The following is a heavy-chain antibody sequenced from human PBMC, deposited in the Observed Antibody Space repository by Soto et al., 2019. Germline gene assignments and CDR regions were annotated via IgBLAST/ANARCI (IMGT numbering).Heavy chain of an antibody. CDR1: GGSISSSSYY. V-gene: IGHV4-39*07. D-gene: IGHD6-19*01. CDR3: ARGSGSSGWYLYWFDP. J-gene: IGHJ5*02. Sequence: PSETLSLTCTVSGGSISSSSYYWGWIRQPPGKGLEWIGSIYYSGSTYYNPSLKSRVTISVDTSKNQFSLKLSSVTAADTAVYYCARGSGSSGWYLYWFDPWGQGTLVTSPQ. CDR2: IYYSGST.